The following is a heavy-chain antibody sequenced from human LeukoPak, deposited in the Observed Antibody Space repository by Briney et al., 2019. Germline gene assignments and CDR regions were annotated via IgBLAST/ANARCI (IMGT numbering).Heavy chain of an antibody. Sequence: GGTLRLSCAASGFTFSSYSMNWVRQTPGKGLESVATIKQDGSAKEYVDSVKGRFSISRDNAKNSLYLQMNSLRAEDTAVYYCAKADYYYDSSGYYGHLLTFDYWGQGTLVTVSS. CDR2: IKQDGSAK. CDR1: GFTFSSYS. J-gene: IGHJ4*02. D-gene: IGHD3-22*01. V-gene: IGHV3-7*03. CDR3: AKADYYYDSSGYYGHLLTFDY.